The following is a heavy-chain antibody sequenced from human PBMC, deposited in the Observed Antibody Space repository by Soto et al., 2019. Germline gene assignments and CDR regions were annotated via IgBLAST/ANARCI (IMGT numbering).Heavy chain of an antibody. CDR2: IIPVFGTT. CDR1: GGTLSTYG. Sequence: QLQLVQSGAEVKAPGSSVKVSCQASGGTLSTYGVTWMRQAPGQGLEWMGGIIPVFGTTTYAQKFQGRVTISADEATIGAYLEVNSLRSEDTAVYFCARIGMALVTAGWFDPWGQGTLVTVSS. D-gene: IGHD2-21*02. J-gene: IGHJ5*02. CDR3: ARIGMALVTAGWFDP. V-gene: IGHV1-69*01.